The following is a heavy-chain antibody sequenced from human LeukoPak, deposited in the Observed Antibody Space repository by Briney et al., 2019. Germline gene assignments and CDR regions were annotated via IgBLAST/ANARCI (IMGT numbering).Heavy chain of an antibody. CDR2: IYYSGST. CDR3: ARDQANYYDSSGYLGWFDY. Sequence: PSETLSLTCTVSGGSVSSGSYYWSWIRQPPGKGLEWIGYIYYSGSTNYNPSLKSRVTISVDTSKTQFSLKLSSVTAADTAVYYCARDQANYYDSSGYLGWFDYWGQGTLVTVSS. J-gene: IGHJ4*02. D-gene: IGHD3-22*01. V-gene: IGHV4-61*01. CDR1: GGSVSSGSYY.